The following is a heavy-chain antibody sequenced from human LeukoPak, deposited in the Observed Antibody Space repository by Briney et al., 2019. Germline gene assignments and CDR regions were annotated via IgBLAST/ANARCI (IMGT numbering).Heavy chain of an antibody. CDR3: ARGVYIAAAQYAY. CDR1: GFTFSSYW. CDR2: IKQDGSEK. V-gene: IGHV3-7*01. D-gene: IGHD6-13*01. J-gene: IGHJ4*02. Sequence: GGSLRLSCAASGFTFSSYWMSWVRQAPGKGLEWVANIKQDGSEKYYVDSVKGRFTISRDNAKNSLYLQMNSLRAEDTAVYYCARGVYIAAAQYAYWGQGTLVTVSS.